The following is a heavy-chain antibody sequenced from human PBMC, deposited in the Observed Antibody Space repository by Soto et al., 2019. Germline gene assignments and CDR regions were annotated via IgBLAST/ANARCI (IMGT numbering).Heavy chain of an antibody. CDR1: GGSFSGHY. CDR2: VNHRGST. J-gene: IGHJ5*02. V-gene: IGHV4-34*01. Sequence: QVQLQQWGAGLLKPSETLSLTCTVYGGSFSGHYWSWIRQAPGKGLEWMGGVNHRGSTYNPSLERRVTMSVATSKNQFSLKLSSVTAADTAVYYCARDGFCTSTTCRIGNWFDPWGQGTLVTVSS. D-gene: IGHD2-2*03. CDR3: ARDGFCTSTTCRIGNWFDP.